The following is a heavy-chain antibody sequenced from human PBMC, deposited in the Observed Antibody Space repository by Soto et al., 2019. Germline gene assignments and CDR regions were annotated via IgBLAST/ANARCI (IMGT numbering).Heavy chain of an antibody. V-gene: IGHV1-2*04. CDR1: GYTFTGYY. D-gene: IGHD6-13*01. CDR3: ARVLLEYSSSWYPPYYYYYGMDV. Sequence: ASVKVSCKASGYTFTGYYMHWVRQAPGQGLEWMGWINPNSGGTNYAQKFQGWVTMTRDTSISTAYMELSRLRSDDTAVYYCARVLLEYSSSWYPPYYYYYGMDVWGQGTTVTVSS. CDR2: INPNSGGT. J-gene: IGHJ6*02.